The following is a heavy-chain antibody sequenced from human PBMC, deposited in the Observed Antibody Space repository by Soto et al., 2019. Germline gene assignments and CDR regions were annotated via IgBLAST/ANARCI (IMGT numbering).Heavy chain of an antibody. CDR1: GFTFSSYA. Sequence: PGGSLRLSCAASGFTFSSYAMSWVRQAPGKGLEWVSGISGSGSGTYYADSVKGRFTISRDNSKNTLYLQMNSLRAEDTAVDYCAKGSSGYYDTFDYWGQGTLVTVSS. V-gene: IGHV3-23*01. CDR3: AKGSSGYYDTFDY. D-gene: IGHD3-22*01. J-gene: IGHJ4*02. CDR2: ISGSGSGT.